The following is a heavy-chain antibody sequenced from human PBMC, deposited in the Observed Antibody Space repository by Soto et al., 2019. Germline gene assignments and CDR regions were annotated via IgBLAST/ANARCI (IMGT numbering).Heavy chain of an antibody. J-gene: IGHJ4*02. D-gene: IGHD3-10*01. CDR2: ISSSSSYI. Sequence: PGESLKISCAASGFTFSSYSMNWVRQAPGKGLEWVSSISSSSSYIYYADSVKGRFTISRDNAKNSLYLQMNSLRAEDTAVYYCARDWTPDLLLWFGELSSSAHWGQGTLVTVSS. V-gene: IGHV3-21*01. CDR3: ARDWTPDLLLWFGELSSSAH. CDR1: GFTFSSYS.